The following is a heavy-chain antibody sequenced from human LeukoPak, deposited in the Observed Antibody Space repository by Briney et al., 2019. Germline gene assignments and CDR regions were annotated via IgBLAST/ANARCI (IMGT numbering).Heavy chain of an antibody. J-gene: IGHJ4*02. D-gene: IGHD1-26*01. CDR1: GFTFNNYG. V-gene: IGHV3-23*01. CDR2: ISGSADNT. CDR3: AKERESYFEFDL. Sequence: GGSLRLSCAASGFTFNNYGMSWVRQAPGKGLGWVSAISGSADNTYYVDSVKGRFTISRDNSRNTLYLQMNSLRAEDTAIYYCAKERESYFEFDLWGQGTLVTVSS.